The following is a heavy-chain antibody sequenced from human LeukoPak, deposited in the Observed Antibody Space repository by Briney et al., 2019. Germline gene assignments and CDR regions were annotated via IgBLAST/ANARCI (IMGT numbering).Heavy chain of an antibody. CDR2: IYNSGST. Sequence: PSETLSLTCTVSGGSVSSDSCHWNWIRQPPGKGLEWIGYIYNSGSTNYNPSLKSRVTISVDTSKNQFSLKLSSVTAADTAVYYCAREKRVTTYYYGMDVWGQGTTVTVSS. J-gene: IGHJ6*02. V-gene: IGHV4-61*01. CDR3: AREKRVTTYYYGMDV. CDR1: GGSVSSDSCH. D-gene: IGHD4-11*01.